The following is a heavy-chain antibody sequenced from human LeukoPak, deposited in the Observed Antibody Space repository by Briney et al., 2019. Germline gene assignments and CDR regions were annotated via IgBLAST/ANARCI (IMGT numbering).Heavy chain of an antibody. D-gene: IGHD5-12*01. CDR1: GFTFSSYS. CDR2: ISSSSRYI. Sequence: RAGGSLRLSCAASGFTFSSYSMNWVRQAPGEGLEWVSSISSSSRYIYYAYSVKGRFTISRDNDKNTLYLQMNSLRAEDTAVYYCARDHIVATSPFDYWGQGTLVTVSS. J-gene: IGHJ4*02. CDR3: ARDHIVATSPFDY. V-gene: IGHV3-21*01.